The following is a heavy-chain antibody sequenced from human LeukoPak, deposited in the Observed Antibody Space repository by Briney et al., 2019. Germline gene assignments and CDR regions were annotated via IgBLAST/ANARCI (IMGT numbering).Heavy chain of an antibody. CDR2: IYGGGKT. Sequence: SVIYGGGKTYYADSVKGRFTISRDNSKNTVYLQMNNLRAEDTAVYFCGRDGAHVYNYGIQYWGQGTLVTVSS. J-gene: IGHJ4*02. CDR3: GRDGAHVYNYGIQY. D-gene: IGHD5-24*01. V-gene: IGHV3-53*01.